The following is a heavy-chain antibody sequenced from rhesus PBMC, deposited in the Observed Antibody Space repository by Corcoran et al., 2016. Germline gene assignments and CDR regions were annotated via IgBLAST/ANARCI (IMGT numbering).Heavy chain of an antibody. Sequence: QVQLQESGPGVVKPSETLSLTCAVSGGSISDSYRWSWICQPPGKGLEWVGYIYGSSTSTNYNPSLKSRVTISKDTSKIQFSLKLSSVTAADTAVYYCARDNWGDYEVFDYWGQGVLVTVSS. CDR3: ARDNWGDYEVFDY. J-gene: IGHJ4*01. V-gene: IGHV4S10*01. D-gene: IGHD3-34*01. CDR1: GGSISDSYR. CDR2: IYGSSTST.